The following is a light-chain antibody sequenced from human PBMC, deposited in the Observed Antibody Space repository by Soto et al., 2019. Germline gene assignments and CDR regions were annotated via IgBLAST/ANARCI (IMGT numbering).Light chain of an antibody. CDR3: QQSYSTPFT. Sequence: IVLTLSPGTLSLSPGQRATLFCRASQSVSSSYLAWHQQKPGQAPRLLIYGASSRATGIPDRFSGSGYGTDFTLTISSLQTEDFATYDCQQSYSTPFTFGQGTRLEIK. CDR2: GAS. CDR1: QSVSSSY. V-gene: IGKV3-20*01. J-gene: IGKJ5*01.